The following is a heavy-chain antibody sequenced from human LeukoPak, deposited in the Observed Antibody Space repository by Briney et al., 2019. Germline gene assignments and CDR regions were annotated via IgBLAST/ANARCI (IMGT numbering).Heavy chain of an antibody. J-gene: IGHJ4*02. V-gene: IGHV3-64D*06. CDR3: VKSGWLVSSGFDY. Sequence: PGRSLRLSCAASGFTFSSHAMQWVRQAPGKGLEYVSGISSNGGSTYYADSVKGRFTISRDNSKNTLYLQMSSLRAEDTAVYYCVKSGWLVSSGFDYWGQGTLVTVSS. CDR2: ISSNGGST. CDR1: GFTFSSHA. D-gene: IGHD6-19*01.